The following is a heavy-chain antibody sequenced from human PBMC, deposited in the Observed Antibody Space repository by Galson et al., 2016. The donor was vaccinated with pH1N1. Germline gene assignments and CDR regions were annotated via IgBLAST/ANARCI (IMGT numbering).Heavy chain of an antibody. V-gene: IGHV5-51*01. CDR3: ARGGGEFYDFWSDSDGD. Sequence: QSGAEVKKPGESLKISCKGSGYSFTSCWIGWVRQMPGKGLEWMGIIYPGDSDTRYSPSFQGQVTISDDKSISTAYLQWSTLKASDTAMCDCARGGGEFYDFWSDSDGDWGKGTLVTVAS. D-gene: IGHD3-3*01. J-gene: IGHJ4*02. CDR2: IYPGDSDT. CDR1: GYSFTSCW.